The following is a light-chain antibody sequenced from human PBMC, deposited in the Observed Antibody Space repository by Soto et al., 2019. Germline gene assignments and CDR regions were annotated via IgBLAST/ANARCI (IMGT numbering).Light chain of an antibody. CDR1: SSNIGSNT. Sequence: QSVLTQPPSASGTPGQRVTISCSGSSSNIGSNTVNWYQQLPGTAPKLLIYTNNQRPSGVPDRISGSKSGTSASLAISGLQSEDEADYYCAAWDVTLNGLVFGGGTKLTVL. J-gene: IGLJ2*01. CDR2: TNN. V-gene: IGLV1-44*01. CDR3: AAWDVTLNGLV.